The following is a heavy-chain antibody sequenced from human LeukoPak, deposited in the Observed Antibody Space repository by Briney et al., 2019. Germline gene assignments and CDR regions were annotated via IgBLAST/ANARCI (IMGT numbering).Heavy chain of an antibody. Sequence: GGSLRLSCAASGFTFSSYWMSWVRQAPGKGLEWVGFIRSKAYGGTTEYAASVKGRFTISRDDSKSIAYLQMNSLKTEDTAVYYCTRVAAAGTGYYYYYYYYMDVWGKGTTVTISS. CDR2: IRSKAYGGTT. D-gene: IGHD6-13*01. CDR1: GFTFSSYW. V-gene: IGHV3-49*04. CDR3: TRVAAAGTGYYYYYYYYMDV. J-gene: IGHJ6*03.